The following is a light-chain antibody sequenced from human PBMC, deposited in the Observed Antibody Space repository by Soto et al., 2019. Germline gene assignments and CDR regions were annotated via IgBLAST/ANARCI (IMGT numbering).Light chain of an antibody. CDR2: DAS. J-gene: IGKJ5*01. CDR3: QQRSNWPLGGT. V-gene: IGKV3-11*01. Sequence: EIALTQSPATLSLSPGERATLSCRASQSVSSYLAWYQQKPGQAPRLLIYDASNRATGIPARFSGSGSGTDFTLTISSLEPEDFAVYYCQQRSNWPLGGTFGQGTRLEIK. CDR1: QSVSSY.